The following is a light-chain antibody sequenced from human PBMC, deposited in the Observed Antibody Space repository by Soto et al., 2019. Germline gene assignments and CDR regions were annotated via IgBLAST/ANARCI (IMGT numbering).Light chain of an antibody. CDR3: QQYGASPRT. J-gene: IGKJ1*01. CDR2: GAS. Sequence: DIVLTQSPGTLDLSPGERATLSCRASQSVSSSYLAWYQHKPGQAPRLLIYGASNRATGIPDRFSGSGTGTDVTLTISRLEPEDFAVYYCQQYGASPRTFGEGTKVEIK. CDR1: QSVSSSY. V-gene: IGKV3-20*01.